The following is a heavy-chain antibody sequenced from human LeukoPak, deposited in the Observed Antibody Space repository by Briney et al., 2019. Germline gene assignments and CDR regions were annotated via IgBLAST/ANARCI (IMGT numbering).Heavy chain of an antibody. Sequence: ASVKVSCKVSGYTLTELSMHWVRQAPGKGLEWMGGFDLEDGETIYAQKFQGRVTMTEDTSTDTAYMELSSLRSEDTAVYYCATDGRMVRGRNLDYWGQGTLVTVSS. D-gene: IGHD3-10*01. CDR2: FDLEDGET. V-gene: IGHV1-24*01. CDR3: ATDGRMVRGRNLDY. CDR1: GYTLTELS. J-gene: IGHJ4*02.